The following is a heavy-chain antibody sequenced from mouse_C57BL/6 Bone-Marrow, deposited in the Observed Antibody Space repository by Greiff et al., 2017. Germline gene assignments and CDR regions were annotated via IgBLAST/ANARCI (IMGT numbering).Heavy chain of an antibody. CDR3: ARPPSLYYGSSYFDY. CDR2: IHPNSGST. J-gene: IGHJ2*01. CDR1: GYTFTSYW. Sequence: QVQLQQPGAELVKPGASVKLSCKASGYTFTSYWMHWVKQRPGQGLEWIGMIHPNSGSTNYNEKFKSKATLTVDKSSSTAYMQLSSLTSEDSAVYYCARPPSLYYGSSYFDYWGQGTTLTVSS. D-gene: IGHD1-1*01. V-gene: IGHV1-64*01.